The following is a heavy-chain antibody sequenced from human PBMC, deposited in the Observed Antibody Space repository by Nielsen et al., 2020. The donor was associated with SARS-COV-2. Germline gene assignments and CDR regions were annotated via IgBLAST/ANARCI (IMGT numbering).Heavy chain of an antibody. D-gene: IGHD6-13*01. CDR1: GGSISSYY. CDR2: IYYSGST. V-gene: IGHV4-59*08. J-gene: IGHJ6*02. CDR3: ARRSSPYYCGMDV. Sequence: SETLSLTCTVSGGSISSYYWSWIRQPPGKGLEWIGYIYYSGSTNYNPSLKSRVTISVDTSKNQFSLKLSSVTAADTAVYYCARRSSPYYCGMDVWGQGTTVTVSS.